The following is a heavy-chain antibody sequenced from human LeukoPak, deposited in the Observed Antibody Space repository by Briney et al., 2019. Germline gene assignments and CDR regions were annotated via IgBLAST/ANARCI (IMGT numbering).Heavy chain of an antibody. CDR2: IIPILGIA. Sequence: GASVKVSCKASGGTFSSYAISWVRQAPGQGLEWMGRIIPILGIANYAQKFQGRVTITADKSTSTAYMELSSLRSEDTAVYYCARENYYGSGMHGMDVWGQGTTVTVSS. CDR1: GGTFSSYA. CDR3: ARENYYGSGMHGMDV. J-gene: IGHJ6*02. D-gene: IGHD3-10*01. V-gene: IGHV1-69*04.